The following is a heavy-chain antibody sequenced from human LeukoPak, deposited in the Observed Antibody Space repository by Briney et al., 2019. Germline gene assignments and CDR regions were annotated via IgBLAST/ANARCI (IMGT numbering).Heavy chain of an antibody. CDR2: IRPGGSPT. CDR1: GFTFSSYA. J-gene: IGHJ4*02. D-gene: IGHD5-12*01. CDR3: AKDQRPDSGYDIDS. Sequence: GALRLSCAASGFTFSSYAINWVRQAPGKGLEWVSLIRPGGSPTYYAESVKGRFTISRDNSKNIVYLQMYSLRAEDTAIYYCAKDQRPDSGYDIDSWGQGTLVTVSS. V-gene: IGHV3-23*01.